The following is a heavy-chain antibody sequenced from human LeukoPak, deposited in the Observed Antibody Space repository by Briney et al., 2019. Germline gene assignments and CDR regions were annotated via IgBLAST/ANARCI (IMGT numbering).Heavy chain of an antibody. CDR2: IYTSGST. J-gene: IGHJ4*02. D-gene: IGHD5-12*01. V-gene: IGHV4-61*02. CDR3: ARGGGATRIDY. CDR1: GDSIRSGTYY. Sequence: PSQTLSLTCSVSGDSIRSGTYYWSWIRQPAGKGLEWNGRIYTSGSTSYNPSLKGRVTISVDTSKNQFSLKLTSVTAADTAVYYCARGGGATRIDYWGQGTLVTVSS.